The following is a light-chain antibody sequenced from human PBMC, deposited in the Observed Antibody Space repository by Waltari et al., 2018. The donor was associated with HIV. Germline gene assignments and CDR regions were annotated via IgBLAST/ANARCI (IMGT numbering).Light chain of an antibody. CDR1: ALANQH. CDR2: AGT. Sequence: SYELTQPPSMSVSPGQTATTTCSGAALANQHSYWYQQKAGQAPVLVIFAGTERPSGIPERFSGTRSETTVTLTITGVQAEDEADYYCESADSTGSYYVFGRGTRLTVL. J-gene: IGLJ2*01. V-gene: IGLV3-25*03. CDR3: ESADSTGSYYV.